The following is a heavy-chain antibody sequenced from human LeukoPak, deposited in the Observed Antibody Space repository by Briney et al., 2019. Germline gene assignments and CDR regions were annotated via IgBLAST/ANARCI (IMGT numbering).Heavy chain of an antibody. CDR3: ARGLGGAAAGNYYYYYMDV. CDR1: GGSISSCY. V-gene: IGHV4-59*01. J-gene: IGHJ6*03. D-gene: IGHD6-13*01. Sequence: SETLSLTCTVSGGSISSCYWSWIRQPPGKGLEWIGYIYYSGSTNYNPSLKSRVTISVDTSKNQFSLKLSSVTAADTAVYYCARGLGGAAAGNYYYYYMDVWGKGTTVTISS. CDR2: IYYSGST.